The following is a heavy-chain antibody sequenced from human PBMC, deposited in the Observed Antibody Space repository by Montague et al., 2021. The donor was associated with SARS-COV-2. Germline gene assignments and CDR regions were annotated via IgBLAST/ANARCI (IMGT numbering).Heavy chain of an antibody. D-gene: IGHD1-26*01. V-gene: IGHV3-33*01. CDR2: IWYDGSNK. CDR3: ARVVGAYYGMDV. J-gene: IGHJ6*02. CDR1: GFTFSRYG. Sequence: SRRLSCAASGFTFSRYGMHLFRQAPGKGLEWVAVIWYDGSNKYYADSVKGRFTISRDNSKNTLYLQMNSLRAEDTAVYYCARVVGAYYGMDVWGQGTTVTVSS.